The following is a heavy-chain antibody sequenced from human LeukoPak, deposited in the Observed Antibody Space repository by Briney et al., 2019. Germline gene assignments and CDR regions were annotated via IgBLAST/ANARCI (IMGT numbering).Heavy chain of an antibody. D-gene: IGHD2-2*02. V-gene: IGHV1-2*02. CDR3: ARDTCSSTSCYTVWFDP. CDR2: INPNSGGT. CDR1: GYTFTGYY. Sequence: ASVKVSCKASGYTFTGYYMHWVRQAPGQGLEWMGWINPNSGGTNYAQKFQGRVTMTRDTSISTAYMELSRLRSDDTAVYYCARDTCSSTSCYTVWFDPWGQGTLVTVSS. J-gene: IGHJ5*02.